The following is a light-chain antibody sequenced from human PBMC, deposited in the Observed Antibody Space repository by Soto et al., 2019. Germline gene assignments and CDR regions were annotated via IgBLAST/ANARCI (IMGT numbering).Light chain of an antibody. J-gene: IGLJ2*01. CDR1: SSDVGSYKL. V-gene: IGLV2-23*03. CDR2: EGS. CDR3: CLYAGSSTFGV. Sequence: QSALTQPASVSGSPGQSITISCTGTSSDVGSYKLVSWYQQHPGKAPKLMIYEGSKRPSGVSNRFSGSKSGNTASLTISGLQAEDEADYYCCLYAGSSTFGVFGGGTKLTVL.